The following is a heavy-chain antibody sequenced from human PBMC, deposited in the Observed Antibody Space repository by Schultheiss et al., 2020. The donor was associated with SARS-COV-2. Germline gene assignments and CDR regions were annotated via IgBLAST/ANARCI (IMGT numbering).Heavy chain of an antibody. J-gene: IGHJ3*02. CDR3: AKVLGLEGFLEWLHYGDAFDI. D-gene: IGHD3-3*01. CDR1: GYSISSGYY. CDR2: IKQDGSEK. Sequence: ETLSLTCAVSGYSISSGYYWGWIRQPPGKGLEWVANIKQDGSEKYYVDSVKGRFTISRDNAKNSLYLQMNSLRAEDTAVYYCAKVLGLEGFLEWLHYGDAFDIWGQGTMVTVSS. V-gene: IGHV3-7*03.